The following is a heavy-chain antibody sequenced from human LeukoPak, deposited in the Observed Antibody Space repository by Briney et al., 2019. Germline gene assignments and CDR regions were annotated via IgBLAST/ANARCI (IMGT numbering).Heavy chain of an antibody. D-gene: IGHD3-22*01. CDR3: ATDREGDPSAYYLV. CDR2: ISNNGGRT. Sequence: GGSLRLSCAASGFTFSGYAMSWVRQAPGRGLEWVSTISNNGGRTYYADSVKGRFTISRDNSKNTLFLQMNSLRAEDSAVYYCATDREGDPSAYYLVGGQGTLITVSS. J-gene: IGHJ4*02. CDR1: GFTFSGYA. V-gene: IGHV3-23*01.